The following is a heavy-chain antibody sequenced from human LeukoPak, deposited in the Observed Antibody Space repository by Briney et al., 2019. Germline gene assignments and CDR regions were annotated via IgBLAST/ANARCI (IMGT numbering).Heavy chain of an antibody. V-gene: IGHV1-3*01. CDR3: ASDGGGSSWYAIDY. J-gene: IGHJ4*02. CDR1: GYTFTNYA. CDR2: INAGNGNT. Sequence: ASVKVSCKGSGYTFTNYAMHWVRQAPGQRLEWMGWINAGNGNTKYSQKFQGRVTITRDTSASTAYMELSSLRSEDTAVYYCASDGGGSSWYAIDYWGQGTLVTVSS. D-gene: IGHD6-13*01.